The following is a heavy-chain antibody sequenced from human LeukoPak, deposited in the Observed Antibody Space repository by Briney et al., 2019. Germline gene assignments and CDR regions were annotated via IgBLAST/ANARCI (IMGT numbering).Heavy chain of an antibody. CDR3: AKAPTLYYGSGSYSS. CDR2: ISGSGGST. J-gene: IGHJ5*02. Sequence: GGSLRLSCAASGFTFSSYAMTWVRKAPGKGLEWVSAISGSGGSTYYADSVKGRFTISRDNSKNTLYLQMNSLRAEDTAVYYCAKAPTLYYGSGSYSSWGQGTLVTVSS. CDR1: GFTFSSYA. D-gene: IGHD3-10*01. V-gene: IGHV3-23*01.